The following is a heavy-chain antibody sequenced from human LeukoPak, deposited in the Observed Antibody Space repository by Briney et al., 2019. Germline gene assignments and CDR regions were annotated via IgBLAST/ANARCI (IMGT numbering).Heavy chain of an antibody. CDR1: GFTFSSYG. CDR3: AKLGYYYDSSGRDY. J-gene: IGHJ4*02. D-gene: IGHD3-22*01. CDR2: IRYDGSNK. V-gene: IGHV3-30*02. Sequence: PPGGSLRLSCAASGFTFSSYGMHWVRQAPGKGLEWVAFIRYDGSNKYYADSVKGRFTISRDNSKNTLYLQMNSLRAEDTAVYYCAKLGYYYDSSGRDYWGQGTLVTVSS.